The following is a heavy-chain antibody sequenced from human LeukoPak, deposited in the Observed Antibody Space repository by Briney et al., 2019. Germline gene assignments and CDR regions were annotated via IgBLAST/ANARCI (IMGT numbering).Heavy chain of an antibody. Sequence: GGSLRLSCAASGFTFSSYAMHWVRQAPGKGLEWVAVISYDGSNKYYADSVKGRFTISRDNPKNTLYLQMNSLRAEDTAVYYCARDTPRQGYYMDVWGKGTTVTVSS. CDR2: ISYDGSNK. D-gene: IGHD2-15*01. V-gene: IGHV3-30*01. J-gene: IGHJ6*03. CDR1: GFTFSSYA. CDR3: ARDTPRQGYYMDV.